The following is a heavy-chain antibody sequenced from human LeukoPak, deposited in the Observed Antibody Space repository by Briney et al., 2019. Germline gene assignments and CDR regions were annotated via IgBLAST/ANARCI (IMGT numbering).Heavy chain of an antibody. Sequence: KPSETLSLTCTVSGGSIRSYYWSWIRQPAGKGLEWIGRINTSGSTSYNPSLKSRVTMSVDTSTNQFSLKLTSVTAADTAVYYCARDGTPRSYDHWGQGTLVTVSS. CDR2: INTSGST. CDR1: GGSIRSYY. CDR3: ARDGTPRSYDH. D-gene: IGHD1-26*01. V-gene: IGHV4-4*07. J-gene: IGHJ4*02.